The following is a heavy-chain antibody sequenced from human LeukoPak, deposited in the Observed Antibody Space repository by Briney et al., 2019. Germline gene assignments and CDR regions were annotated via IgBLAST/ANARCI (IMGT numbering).Heavy chain of an antibody. D-gene: IGHD2-15*01. V-gene: IGHV3-13*05. J-gene: IGHJ4*02. CDR2: IGTTGDP. CDR3: GGVESCGGSY. CDR1: GVTFSNYD. Sequence: AGSLRLSCAASGVTFSNYDMPWVRQATGKGLEWVSAIGTTGDPYYPPSVKSRFTISIENAKNSLYLQMNSLGAGDTAVYYCGGVESCGGSYWGQGTLVTVSS.